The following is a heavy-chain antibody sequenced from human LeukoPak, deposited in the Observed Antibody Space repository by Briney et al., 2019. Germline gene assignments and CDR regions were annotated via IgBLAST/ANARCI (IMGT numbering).Heavy chain of an antibody. CDR1: GYTFTSYG. Sequence: ASVKVSCKASGYTFTSYGISWVRQAPGQGLEWMGWISAYNGNTNYAQKLQGRVTMTTDTSTSTAYMELRSLRSDDTAVYYCARELPLYYYDSSGPFDYWGQGTLVTVSS. CDR2: ISAYNGNT. D-gene: IGHD3-22*01. V-gene: IGHV1-18*01. J-gene: IGHJ4*02. CDR3: ARELPLYYYDSSGPFDY.